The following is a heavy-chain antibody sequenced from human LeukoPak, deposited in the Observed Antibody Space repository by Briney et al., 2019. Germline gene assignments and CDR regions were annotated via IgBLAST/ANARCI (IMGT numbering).Heavy chain of an antibody. V-gene: IGHV3-48*01. Sequence: GGSLRLSCAASGFTLSTYNVNWVRQAPGKGLEWVSYISSSGSPIYYADSVKGRFTISRDNAKNSLYLQMNSLRAEDTAVYYCAGAFDIWGQGTMVTVSS. CDR3: AGAFDI. J-gene: IGHJ3*02. CDR1: GFTLSTYN. CDR2: ISSSGSPI.